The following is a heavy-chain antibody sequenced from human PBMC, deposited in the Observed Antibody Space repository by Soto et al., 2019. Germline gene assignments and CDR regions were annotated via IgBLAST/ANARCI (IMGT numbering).Heavy chain of an antibody. J-gene: IGHJ6*02. CDR3: ASGYDILTGYPRGDYYGMDV. CDR1: GGSISSSSYY. D-gene: IGHD3-9*01. Sequence: QLQLQESGPGLVKPSETLSLTCTVSGGSISSSSYYWGWIRQPPGKRLEWIGSIYYSWSTYYNPSLKGRVTISVDTSKNQFSLKLSSVTAADTAVYYCASGYDILTGYPRGDYYGMDVWGQGTTVTVSS. V-gene: IGHV4-39*01. CDR2: IYYSWST.